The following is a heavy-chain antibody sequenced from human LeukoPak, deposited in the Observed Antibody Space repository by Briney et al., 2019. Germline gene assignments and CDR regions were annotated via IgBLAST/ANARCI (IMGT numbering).Heavy chain of an antibody. CDR1: GFTFSGDW. D-gene: IGHD2-2*01. V-gene: IGHV3-74*01. CDR3: AKGVAVVVPAAPFDY. Sequence: GGSLRLSCAASGFTFSGDWMHWVRQAPGKGLVWVSHVSSAGYTTRYADSVKGRFTISRDNSKNTLYLQMNSLRAEDTAVYYCAKGVAVVVPAAPFDYWGQGTLVTVSS. J-gene: IGHJ4*02. CDR2: VSSAGYTT.